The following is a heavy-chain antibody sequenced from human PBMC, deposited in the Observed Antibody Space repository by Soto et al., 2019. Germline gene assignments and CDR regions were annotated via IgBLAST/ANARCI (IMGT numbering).Heavy chain of an antibody. J-gene: IGHJ6*02. V-gene: IGHV4-61*01. D-gene: IGHD3-9*01. CDR2: FYYSGST. CDR1: GGSVSRGRYY. Sequence: PSETLSLACTVCGGSVSRGRYYWSWIRQPPGKGLEWIGYFYYSGSTNYSPSLKSRVTISVYTSKNQFSLKLSSVAAADTAVYYCAAARGYFDWLLPYYYYGMDVWGQGTTVT. CDR3: AAARGYFDWLLPYYYYGMDV.